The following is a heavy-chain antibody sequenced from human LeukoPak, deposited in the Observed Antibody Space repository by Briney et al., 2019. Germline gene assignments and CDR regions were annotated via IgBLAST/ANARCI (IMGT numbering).Heavy chain of an antibody. J-gene: IGHJ3*02. D-gene: IGHD3-22*01. Sequence: GGSLRLSCAASGFTVSSNYMSWVRQAPGKGLEWVSVIYSGGSTYYADSVKGRFTISRDNSKNTLYLQMNSLRAEDTAVYYCARSYDSSGYDAFDIWGQGTMVTVSS. CDR1: GFTVSSNY. CDR3: ARSYDSSGYDAFDI. V-gene: IGHV3-66*01. CDR2: IYSGGST.